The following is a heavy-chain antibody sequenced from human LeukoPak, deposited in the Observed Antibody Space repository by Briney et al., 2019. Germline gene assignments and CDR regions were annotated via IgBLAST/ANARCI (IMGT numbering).Heavy chain of an antibody. CDR2: INSDGSST. D-gene: IGHD3-22*01. Sequence: GGSLRLSCAASGFTFSSYWMHWVRQAPGKGLVWVSRINSDGSSTSYADSVKGRFTISRDNAKNTLYLQMNSLRAEDTAVYYCARGALYYYDSSGYYDFPDYWGQGTLVTVSS. CDR3: ARGALYYYDSSGYYDFPDY. J-gene: IGHJ4*02. CDR1: GFTFSSYW. V-gene: IGHV3-74*01.